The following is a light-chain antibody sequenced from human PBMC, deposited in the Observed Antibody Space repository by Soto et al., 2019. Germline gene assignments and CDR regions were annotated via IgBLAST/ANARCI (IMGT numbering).Light chain of an antibody. Sequence: QSVLTQPTSVSGSPGQSITISCTGNHNDIGTYDYVSWYQQHPGRASRLLIHGVTTRPSGISDRFSASKSGLTASLTISGLQPDDEADYYCSSFTANRIYVFGPGTKVTVL. J-gene: IGLJ1*01. V-gene: IGLV2-14*03. CDR3: SSFTANRIYV. CDR2: GVT. CDR1: HNDIGTYDY.